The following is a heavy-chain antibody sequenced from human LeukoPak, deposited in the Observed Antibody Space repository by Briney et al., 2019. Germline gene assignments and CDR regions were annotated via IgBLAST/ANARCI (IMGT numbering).Heavy chain of an antibody. D-gene: IGHD1-26*01. J-gene: IGHJ6*02. Sequence: SETLSLTCAVYGGSFSGYYWSWIRQPPGKGLEWIGEINHNGSTNYNPSLKSRVTISVDTSKNQFSLNLYSVTAADTAVYYCARRGTYSPAGLDVWGQGTTVTVSS. CDR2: INHNGST. V-gene: IGHV4-34*01. CDR3: ARRGTYSPAGLDV. CDR1: GGSFSGYY.